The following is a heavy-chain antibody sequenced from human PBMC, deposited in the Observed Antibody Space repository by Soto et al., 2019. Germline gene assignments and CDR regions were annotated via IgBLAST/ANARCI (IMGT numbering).Heavy chain of an antibody. D-gene: IGHD4-17*01. CDR2: ISSSSSTI. Sequence: EVQLVESGGGLVQPGGSLRLSCAASGFTFSSYSMNWVRQAPGKGLEWVSYISSSSSTIYYADSVKGRFTISRDNAKNALYLQMNSLRDEDTAVYYCASEYDYGDLNYYYYGMDVCGQGTTVTVSS. V-gene: IGHV3-48*02. CDR1: GFTFSSYS. CDR3: ASEYDYGDLNYYYYGMDV. J-gene: IGHJ6*02.